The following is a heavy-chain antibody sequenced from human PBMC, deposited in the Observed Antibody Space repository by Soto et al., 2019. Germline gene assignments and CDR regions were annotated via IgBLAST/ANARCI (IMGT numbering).Heavy chain of an antibody. D-gene: IGHD1-26*01. CDR1: RLSGYSNG. CDR2: INPDGSMK. V-gene: IGHV3-7*03. CDR3: ARWLSGGYID. J-gene: IGHJ4*02. Sequence: SLWLVSAAPRLSGYSNGVTLVRQAPGKGLEWLANINPDGSMKYYVDSVKGRFTISRENASNSLYLHVNSLRAEDTDVYYCARWLSGGYIDSGQGTLVTLSS.